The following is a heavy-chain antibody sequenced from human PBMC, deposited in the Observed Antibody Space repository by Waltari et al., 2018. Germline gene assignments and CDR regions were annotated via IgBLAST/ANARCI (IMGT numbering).Heavy chain of an antibody. CDR1: GGSISSYY. V-gene: IGHV4-4*07. CDR2: IYTSGST. Sequence: QVQLQESGPGLVKPSETLSLTCTVSGGSISSYYWSWIRQPAGKGLEWIGRIYTSGSTNYNPSLKSRVTMSVDTSKNQFSLKLSSVTAVDTAVYYCARDRVVVVPAAILYYYYYMDVWGKGTTVTISS. CDR3: ARDRVVVVPAAILYYYYYMDV. J-gene: IGHJ6*03. D-gene: IGHD2-2*02.